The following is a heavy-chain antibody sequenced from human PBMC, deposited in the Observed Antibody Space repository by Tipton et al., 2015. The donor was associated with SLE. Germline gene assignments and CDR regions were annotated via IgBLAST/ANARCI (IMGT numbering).Heavy chain of an antibody. D-gene: IGHD6-13*01. CDR2: IYYSGST. J-gene: IGHJ3*02. CDR3: ARGLSRLIAAADDAFDI. Sequence: TLSLTCTVSGGSISSGGYYWSWIRQHPGKGLEWIGYIYYSGSTDYNPSLKSRVTISVDTPKNQFSLKLSSVTAADTAVYYCARGLSRLIAAADDAFDIWGQGTMVTVSS. CDR1: GGSISSGGYY. V-gene: IGHV4-31*03.